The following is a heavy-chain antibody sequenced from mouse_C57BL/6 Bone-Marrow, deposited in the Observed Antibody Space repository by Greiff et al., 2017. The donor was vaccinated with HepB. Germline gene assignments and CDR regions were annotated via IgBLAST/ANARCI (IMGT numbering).Heavy chain of an antibody. D-gene: IGHD2-2*01. V-gene: IGHV2-2*01. J-gene: IGHJ3*01. CDR2: IWSGGST. CDR1: GFSLTSYG. CDR3: ATYGYDEAY. Sequence: QVHVKQSGPGLVQPSQSLSITCTVPGFSLTSYGVHWVRQSPGKGLEWLGVIWSGGSTDYNAAFISRLSISKDNSKSQVFFKMHSLQAGDTAIYYCATYGYDEAYWGQGTLVTVSA.